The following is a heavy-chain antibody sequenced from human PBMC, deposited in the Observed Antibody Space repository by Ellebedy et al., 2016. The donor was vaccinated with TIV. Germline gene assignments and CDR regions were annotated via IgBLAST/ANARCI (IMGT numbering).Heavy chain of an antibody. D-gene: IGHD3-10*01. V-gene: IGHV1-69*13. Sequence: ASVKVSCKASGGTFSSYAISWVRQAPGQGLEWMGGIIPIFGTANYAQKFQGRVTITADESTSTAYMELSSLRSEDTAVYYCARGTRTPALWFGRPYYYYGMDVWGQGTTVTVSS. CDR2: IIPIFGTA. CDR3: ARGTRTPALWFGRPYYYYGMDV. CDR1: GGTFSSYA. J-gene: IGHJ6*02.